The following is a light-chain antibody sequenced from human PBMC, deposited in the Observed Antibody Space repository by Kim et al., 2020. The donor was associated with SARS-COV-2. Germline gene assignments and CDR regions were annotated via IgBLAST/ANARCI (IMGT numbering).Light chain of an antibody. CDR2: DVT. V-gene: IGLV2-14*04. CDR3: TAFVDSGTRV. CDR1: NSDLGANNH. Sequence: GHALTISYTGTNSDLGANNHVSWYRQHPGEAPQLMIYDVTKRPSGVSSRFSGSKSGNTASLTISGLQAEDEAHYSCTAFVDSGTRVFGGGTKVTVL. J-gene: IGLJ3*02.